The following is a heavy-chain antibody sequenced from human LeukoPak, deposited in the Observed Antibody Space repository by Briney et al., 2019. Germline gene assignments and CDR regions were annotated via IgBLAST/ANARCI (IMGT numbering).Heavy chain of an antibody. D-gene: IGHD2-15*01. Sequence: ASVKVSCKASGYTFTSYYMHWVRQAPGQGLEWMGIINPSGGSTSYAQKFQGRVTMTRDTSTSTVYMELSSLRSEDTAVYYCARGLVVVAATHWFDPWGQGTLVTVSS. CDR1: GYTFTSYY. V-gene: IGHV1-46*01. CDR3: ARGLVVVAATHWFDP. CDR2: INPSGGST. J-gene: IGHJ5*02.